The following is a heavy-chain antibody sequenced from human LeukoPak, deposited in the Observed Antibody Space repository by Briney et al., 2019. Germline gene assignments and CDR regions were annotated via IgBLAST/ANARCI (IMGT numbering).Heavy chain of an antibody. D-gene: IGHD3-22*01. CDR1: GYTFTGYY. CDR2: INPNSGGT. V-gene: IGHV1-2*02. CDR3: ARDPPVAYYYDSSARGYMDV. Sequence: ASVKVSCKASGYTFTGYYMHWVRQAPGQGLEWMGWINPNSGGTNYAQKFQGRVTMTRDTSISTAYMELSRLRSDDTAVYYCARDPPVAYYYDSSARGYMDVWGKGTTVTVSS. J-gene: IGHJ6*03.